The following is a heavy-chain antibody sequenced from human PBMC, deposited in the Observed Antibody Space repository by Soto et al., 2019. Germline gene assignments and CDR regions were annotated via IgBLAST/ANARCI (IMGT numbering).Heavy chain of an antibody. CDR1: GFTFSSYG. D-gene: IGHD6-19*01. CDR3: SEEGAYSRGWYIDY. J-gene: IGHJ4*02. CDR2: IPYDGSNT. Sequence: QVQLVESGGGVVQPGRSLRLSCAASGFTFSSYGMHWVRQAPGKGLEWVAVIPYDGSNTYYADSVKGRFTISRDNSKNTLYLQMNSLRADDTAVYYCSEEGAYSRGWYIDYWGQGTLVTVSS. V-gene: IGHV3-30*18.